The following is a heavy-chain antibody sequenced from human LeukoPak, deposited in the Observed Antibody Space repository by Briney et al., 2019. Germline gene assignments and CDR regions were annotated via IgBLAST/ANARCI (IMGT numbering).Heavy chain of an antibody. Sequence: SETLSLTCTVSGGSLSSYYWSWLRQPAAKGLEWIGRIYTSGSTNYNPSLKSRVTMSVDTSKNQFSLKLSSVTAAGTAVYYCAREGPTATTPIFDYWGQGTLVTVSS. CDR2: IYTSGST. CDR1: GGSLSSYY. CDR3: AREGPTATTPIFDY. V-gene: IGHV4-4*07. D-gene: IGHD5-12*01. J-gene: IGHJ4*02.